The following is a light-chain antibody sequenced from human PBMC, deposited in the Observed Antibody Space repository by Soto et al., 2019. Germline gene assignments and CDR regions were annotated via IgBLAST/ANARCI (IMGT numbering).Light chain of an antibody. Sequence: EIVLTQSPATLSLSPGERATLSCRASQSISSYLALYQQKTGQAPRLLICDAFNMVTGIPARFSGSGSGTDFTLTISILEPEDFADYYCQQRSNWPLTFGPGTKVDI. V-gene: IGKV3-11*01. CDR2: DAF. CDR1: QSISSY. CDR3: QQRSNWPLT. J-gene: IGKJ3*01.